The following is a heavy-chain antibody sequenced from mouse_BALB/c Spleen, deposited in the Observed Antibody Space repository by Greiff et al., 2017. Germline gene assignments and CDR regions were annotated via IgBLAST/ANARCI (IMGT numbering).Heavy chain of an antibody. J-gene: IGHJ2*01. D-gene: IGHD1-2*01. CDR3: ARGEALLLDY. Sequence: EVQVVESGGGLVKPGGSLKLSCAASGFTFSSYAMSWVRQTPEKRLEWVASISSGGSTYYPDSVKGRFTISRDNARNILYLQMSSLRSEDTAMYYCARGEALLLDYWAQGTTLTVSS. CDR1: GFTFSSYA. V-gene: IGHV5-6-5*01. CDR2: ISSGGST.